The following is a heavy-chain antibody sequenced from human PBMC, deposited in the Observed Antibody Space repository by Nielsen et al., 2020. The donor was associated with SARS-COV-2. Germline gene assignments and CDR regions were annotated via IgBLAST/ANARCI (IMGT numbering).Heavy chain of an antibody. CDR3: ARGGSMVREGYYYYYYGMDV. CDR2: ISSSGSTI. V-gene: IGHV3-11*01. J-gene: IGHJ6*02. Sequence: GGSLRLSCAASGFTFSDYYMSWIRQAPGKGLEWVSYISSSGSTIYYADSVKGRFTISRDNAKNSLYLQMNSLRAEDTAVYYCARGGSMVREGYYYYYYGMDVWGQGTTVTVSS. CDR1: GFTFSDYY. D-gene: IGHD3-10*01.